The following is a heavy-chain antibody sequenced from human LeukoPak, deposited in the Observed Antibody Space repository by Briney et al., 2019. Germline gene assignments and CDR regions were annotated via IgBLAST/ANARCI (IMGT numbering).Heavy chain of an antibody. J-gene: IGHJ3*01. Sequence: PSETLSLTCAVSGYSISSGYYWGWIRQPPGKGLEWIGTIHHSGGTYYNPSLKSRVTISVDTSKNQFSLKLSSVTAADTAVYFCARAVPATIDAFDLWGQGTMVTVFS. D-gene: IGHD2-2*02. CDR2: IHHSGGT. CDR3: ARAVPATIDAFDL. CDR1: GYSISSGYY. V-gene: IGHV4-38-2*01.